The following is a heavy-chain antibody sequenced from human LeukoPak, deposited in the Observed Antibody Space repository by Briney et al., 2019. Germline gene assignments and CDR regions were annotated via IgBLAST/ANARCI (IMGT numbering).Heavy chain of an antibody. J-gene: IGHJ4*02. CDR2: IWYDGSNK. Sequence: PVRSLRLYSAASGFTFSSYGMHWVRQAPGKGLEWVAAIWYDGSNKYYADSVKGRFTISRDNSKNTLYLQMNSLRAEDTAVYYCARGEYYYDSSGSDYWGQGTLVTVPS. V-gene: IGHV3-33*01. CDR3: ARGEYYYDSSGSDY. D-gene: IGHD3-22*01. CDR1: GFTFSSYG.